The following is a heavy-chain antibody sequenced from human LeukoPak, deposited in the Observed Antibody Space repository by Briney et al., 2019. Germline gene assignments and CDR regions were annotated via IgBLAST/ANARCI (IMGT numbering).Heavy chain of an antibody. D-gene: IGHD7-27*01. CDR2: ITPSSSTM. Sequence: GGSLRLSCAASGFTFTTYSMNWVRQAPGKGLEWVSCITPSSSTMYYADSVKGRFTISRDNAKNSLYLQMNSLRAEDTAVYYCARDHRDWGVFDYWGQGTLVTVSS. V-gene: IGHV3-48*04. CDR3: ARDHRDWGVFDY. CDR1: GFTFTTYS. J-gene: IGHJ4*02.